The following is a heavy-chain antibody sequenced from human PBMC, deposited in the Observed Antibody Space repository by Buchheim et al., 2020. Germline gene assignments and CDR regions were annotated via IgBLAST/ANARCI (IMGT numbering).Heavy chain of an antibody. CDR2: ISSSGSYT. V-gene: IGHV3-23*04. Sequence: EVQLVESGGGLVQPGGSLRLSCAVSGFTFSSYAMSWVRQAPGKGLEWVSAISSSGSYTYYADSVTGRFPLSRDNSNNTLNLQMNSLRAEETAVYYCAKFTSYGGVDYWGQGTL. CDR1: GFTFSSYA. J-gene: IGHJ4*02. D-gene: IGHD2/OR15-2a*01. CDR3: AKFTSYGGVDY.